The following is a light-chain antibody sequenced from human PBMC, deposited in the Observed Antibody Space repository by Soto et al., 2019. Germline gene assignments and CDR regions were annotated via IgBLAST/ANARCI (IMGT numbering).Light chain of an antibody. CDR1: SSDVGGFDY. J-gene: IGLJ3*02. CDR2: EVN. V-gene: IGLV2-14*01. CDR3: GSYTTTTTQV. Sequence: QPASVSGSPGQSITISCTGTSSDVGGFDYVSWYQQYPGKAPRLIINEVNHRPLGVSDRFSGSKSGNTASLTISRLLPEDEADYYCGSYTTTTTQVFGGGTKVTVL.